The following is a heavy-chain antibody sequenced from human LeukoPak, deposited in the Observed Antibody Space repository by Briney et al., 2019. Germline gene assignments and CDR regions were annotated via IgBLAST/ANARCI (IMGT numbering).Heavy chain of an antibody. Sequence: GESLKISCKGSGYSFTSYWIGWVRQMPGKGLEWMGIIYPGDSDTRYSPSFQDQVTISADKSISTAYLQWSSLKASDTAMYYCARRNYIMITSGGVIAHDAFDIWGQGTMVTVSS. V-gene: IGHV5-51*01. D-gene: IGHD3-16*02. CDR2: IYPGDSDT. CDR1: GYSFTSYW. CDR3: ARRNYIMITSGGVIAHDAFDI. J-gene: IGHJ3*02.